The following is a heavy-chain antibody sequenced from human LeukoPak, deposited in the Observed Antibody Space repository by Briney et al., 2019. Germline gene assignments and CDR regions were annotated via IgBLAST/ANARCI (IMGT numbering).Heavy chain of an antibody. CDR3: ARDLRMDARSMDV. V-gene: IGHV1-69*13. J-gene: IGHJ6*02. CDR2: IIPIFGTA. D-gene: IGHD2-2*03. CDR1: GGTFSSYA. Sequence: SVKVSCKASGGTFSSYAISWVRQAPGQGLEWMGGIIPIFGTANYAQKFQGRVTITADESTSTAYMELSSLRSEDTAVYYCARDLRMDARSMDVWGQGTTVTVSS.